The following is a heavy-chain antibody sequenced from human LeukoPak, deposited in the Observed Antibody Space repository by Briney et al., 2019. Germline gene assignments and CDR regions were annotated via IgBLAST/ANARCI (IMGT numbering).Heavy chain of an antibody. CDR2: INPNSGGT. V-gene: IGHV1-2*02. Sequence: ASVKVSCKASGYTFTGYYMHWVRQAPGQGLEWMGWINPNSGGTNNAQKFQGRVTMTRDTSISTAYMELSRLRSDDTAVYYCARALTRLGGYSYGYWGQGTLVTVSS. CDR3: ARALTRLGGYSYGY. J-gene: IGHJ4*02. CDR1: GYTFTGYY. D-gene: IGHD5-18*01.